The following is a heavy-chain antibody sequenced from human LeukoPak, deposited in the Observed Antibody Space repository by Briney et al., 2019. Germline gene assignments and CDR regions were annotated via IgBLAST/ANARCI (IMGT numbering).Heavy chain of an antibody. Sequence: PSETLSLTCTVSGDSISGKYWSWIRRPAGRGLEWLGRISSTGTTDYSPSLKGRATMSLDTSKNQFSLSLTSVTAADTAVYYCARGGGITMVRGDPEYFQHWGQGTLVTVSS. CDR3: ARGGGITMVRGDPEYFQH. V-gene: IGHV4-4*07. J-gene: IGHJ1*01. CDR1: GDSISGKY. D-gene: IGHD3-10*01. CDR2: ISSTGTT.